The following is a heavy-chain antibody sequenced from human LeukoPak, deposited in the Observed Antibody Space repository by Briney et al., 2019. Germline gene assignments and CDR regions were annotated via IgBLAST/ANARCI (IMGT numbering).Heavy chain of an antibody. CDR2: IDPSDSYT. CDR1: GYSFTTYW. CDR3: AGRQLPDAFDL. Sequence: GESLKISCKASGYSFTTYWISWVGRMPGKGLEWMGRIDPSDSYTNYSPSFQGHVTISADKSISTAYLQWSSLKASDTAIYYCAGRQLPDAFDLWGQGTMVTVSS. J-gene: IGHJ3*01. V-gene: IGHV5-10-1*01. D-gene: IGHD2-2*01.